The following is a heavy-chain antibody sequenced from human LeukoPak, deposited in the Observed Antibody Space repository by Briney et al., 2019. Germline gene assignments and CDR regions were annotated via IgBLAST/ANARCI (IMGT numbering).Heavy chain of an antibody. D-gene: IGHD3-22*01. CDR2: IYYSGST. V-gene: IGHV4-59*01. CDR1: GGSISSYY. J-gene: IGHJ5*02. Sequence: SETLSLTCTVSGGSISSYYWSWIRQPPGKGLEWIGYIYYSGSTNYNPSLKSRVTISVDTSKNQFSLKLSSVTAADTAVYYCARDSYYYDSSGYYKGWSDPWGQGTLVTVSS. CDR3: ARDSYYYDSSGYYKGWSDP.